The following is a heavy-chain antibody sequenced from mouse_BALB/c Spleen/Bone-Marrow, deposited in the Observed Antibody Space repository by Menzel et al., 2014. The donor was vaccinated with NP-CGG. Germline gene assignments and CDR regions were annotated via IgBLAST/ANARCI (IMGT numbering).Heavy chain of an antibody. CDR1: GFNIKDTH. J-gene: IGHJ3*01. CDR3: ARDYANTAWFAF. V-gene: IGHV14-3*02. CDR2: IDPANGNT. Sequence: VQLQQSGAELVKPGASVKLSCTPSGFNIKDTHMHWVKQRPEQGLEWIGRIDPANGNTKYDPNFQGKATITADTSSNTAYLRLSSLTSEDTAVYYCARDYANTAWFAFWGQGTLVTVS. D-gene: IGHD1-1*01.